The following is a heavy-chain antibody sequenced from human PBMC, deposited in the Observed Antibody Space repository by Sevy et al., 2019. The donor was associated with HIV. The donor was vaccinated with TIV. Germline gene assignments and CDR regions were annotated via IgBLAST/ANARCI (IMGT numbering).Heavy chain of an antibody. CDR2: IGRGPENI. CDR1: GFPFDTFA. CDR3: GSWVKAHFEP. D-gene: IGHD1-1*01. J-gene: IGHJ5*02. Sequence: GGSLRLSCTAFGFPFDTFALNWVRQAPGKGLEWVSTIGRGPENIHYADSVKGRFTISRDNSRNTVYLQLNNLRAEDTALYLRGSWVKAHFEPWGQGTPVTVSS. V-gene: IGHV3-23*01.